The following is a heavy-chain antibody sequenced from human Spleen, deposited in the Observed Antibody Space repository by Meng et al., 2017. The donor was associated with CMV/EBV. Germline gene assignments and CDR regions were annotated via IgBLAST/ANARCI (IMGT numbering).Heavy chain of an antibody. CDR2: ISGSGGST. J-gene: IGHJ5*02. V-gene: IGHV3-23*01. CDR1: GFTFSSYA. CDR3: ARDQNGGNSGWFDP. Sequence: GESLKISCAASGFTFSSYAMSWVRQAPGKGLEWVSAISGSGGSTYDADSVKGRFTISRDNSKNTMYLQMNSLRAEDTAVYYCARDQNGGNSGWFDPWGQGTLVTVSS. D-gene: IGHD4-23*01.